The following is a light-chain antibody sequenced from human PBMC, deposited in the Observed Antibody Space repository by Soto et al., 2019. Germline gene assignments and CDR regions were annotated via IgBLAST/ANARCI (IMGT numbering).Light chain of an antibody. CDR2: DAS. V-gene: IGKV1-33*01. Sequence: DIPMTQSPSSLSASVGDRVTITCQASQAISNYLNWYQQKPGKAPKLLIYDASNLETGVPSRFSGSGSGTDFTFAICSLQSEYIATYYCQQYDNLPFTFGPGTKVDIK. CDR1: QAISNY. J-gene: IGKJ3*01. CDR3: QQYDNLPFT.